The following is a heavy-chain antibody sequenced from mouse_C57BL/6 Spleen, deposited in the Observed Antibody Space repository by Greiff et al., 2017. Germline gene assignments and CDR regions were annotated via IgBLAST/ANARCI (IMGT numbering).Heavy chain of an antibody. Sequence: VQLQQSGPELMKPGASVKIPCKASGYTFTDYNMDWVKQSHGKSLEWIGDIKPNNGGTNYNQQFKGKATLTVDKSSSPAYMELRSLTSEDTAVYYCARGDWDGGFAYWGQGTLVTVSA. CDR2: IKPNNGGT. CDR3: ARGDWDGGFAY. D-gene: IGHD4-1*01. V-gene: IGHV1-18*01. CDR1: GYTFTDYN. J-gene: IGHJ3*01.